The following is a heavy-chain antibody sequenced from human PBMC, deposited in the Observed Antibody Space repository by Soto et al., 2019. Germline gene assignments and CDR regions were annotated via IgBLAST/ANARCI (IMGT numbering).Heavy chain of an antibody. CDR1: GGSIRSYY. D-gene: IGHD1-1*01. Sequence: QVQLQESGPGLVKPSETLSLTCTVSGGSIRSYYWSWIRQPPGTGLEWIGYIYYSGSTNYNPSLKSRVTISVDTSKSQFSLKLSSVTAADTAMYYCAREAGVQYPFDPWGQGTLVTVSS. CDR3: AREAGVQYPFDP. J-gene: IGHJ5*02. V-gene: IGHV4-59*01. CDR2: IYYSGST.